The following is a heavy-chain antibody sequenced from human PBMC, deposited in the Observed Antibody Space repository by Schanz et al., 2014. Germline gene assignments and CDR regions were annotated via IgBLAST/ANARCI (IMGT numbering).Heavy chain of an antibody. V-gene: IGHV1-2*06. CDR1: GYTFIDYS. CDR2: ITPKTGVT. D-gene: IGHD2-21*01. Sequence: QVRLVQSGAEVKKPGASVKVSCKASGYTFIDYSLNWVRQAPGQGLEWLGRITPKTGVTNYAQKFNDRVTMTTEASNNTEYMELRRLTSDDMAVYYCESEDVVVVGVDFSYSYGMDVWGQGTTVVVSS. CDR3: ESEDVVVVGVDFSYSYGMDV. J-gene: IGHJ6*02.